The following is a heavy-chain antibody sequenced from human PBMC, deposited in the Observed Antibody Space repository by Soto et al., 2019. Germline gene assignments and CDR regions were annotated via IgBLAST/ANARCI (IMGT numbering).Heavy chain of an antibody. CDR3: ARARVPYSSTWYKYDYYGMDV. CDR1: GGSITSSSHY. J-gene: IGHJ6*02. CDR2: IHYSGNT. Sequence: SETLSLTCTVSGGSITSSSHYWSWIRQHPGKGLEWIGYIHYSGNTRYNPSLKSRLYISVDTSKDQFSLMLSSLTAADTATYFCARARVPYSSTWYKYDYYGMDVWGQGTTVT. D-gene: IGHD2-2*01. V-gene: IGHV4-31*03.